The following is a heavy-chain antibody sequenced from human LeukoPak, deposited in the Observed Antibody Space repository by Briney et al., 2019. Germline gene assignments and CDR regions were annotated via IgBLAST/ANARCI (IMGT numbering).Heavy chain of an antibody. CDR1: GYTLTELS. V-gene: IGHV1-24*01. Sequence: ASVKVSCKVSGYTLTELSMHWVRQAPGKGLEWMGGFDPEDGETIYAQKLQGRVTMTTDTSTGTAYMELRSLRSDDTAVYYCARNLLYCSGGSCYSSTHDYWGQGTLVTVSS. J-gene: IGHJ4*02. CDR2: FDPEDGET. D-gene: IGHD2-15*01. CDR3: ARNLLYCSGGSCYSSTHDY.